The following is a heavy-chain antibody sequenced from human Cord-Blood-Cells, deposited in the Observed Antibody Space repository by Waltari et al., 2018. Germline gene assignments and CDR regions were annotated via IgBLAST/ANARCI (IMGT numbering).Heavy chain of an antibody. CDR1: GYSISSGYY. CDR2: IYHSGST. Sequence: QVQLQESGPGLVKPSETLSLTCAVSGYSISSGYYWGWIRQPPGKGLEWIGSIYHSGSTNYNQSLKSRVTMSVDTSKNQFSLKLSSVTAADTAVYYCARDRGVWATRDDAFDIWGQGTMVTVSS. V-gene: IGHV4-38-2*02. J-gene: IGHJ3*02. CDR3: ARDRGVWATRDDAFDI. D-gene: IGHD2-15*01.